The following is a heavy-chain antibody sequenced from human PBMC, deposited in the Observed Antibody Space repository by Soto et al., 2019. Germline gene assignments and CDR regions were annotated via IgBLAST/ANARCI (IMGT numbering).Heavy chain of an antibody. D-gene: IGHD6-13*01. J-gene: IGHJ4*02. CDR3: AREQQAVEVNFSDY. CDR1: GYTFTSHA. Sequence: QVQLVQSGAEVKKPGASVKISCKASGYTFTSHAIHWVRQAPGQRLEWMGWINPGNGQAEYSQKFQGSVTITRDTSASTAYTELSTLTSEDTAVYFCAREQQAVEVNFSDYWGQGTLVTVS. V-gene: IGHV1-3*01. CDR2: INPGNGQA.